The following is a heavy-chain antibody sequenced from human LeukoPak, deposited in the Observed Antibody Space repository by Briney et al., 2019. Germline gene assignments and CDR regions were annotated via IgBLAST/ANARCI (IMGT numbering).Heavy chain of an antibody. V-gene: IGHV3-21*01. CDR1: GFTFSSYS. CDR2: ISSSSSYI. Sequence: GGSLRLSCAASGFTFSSYSMNWVRQAPGKGLEWVSSISSSSSYIYYADSVKGRFTISRDNAKNSLYLQMNSLRAEDTVVYYCARDRVGYENGMDVWGQGTTVTVSS. J-gene: IGHJ6*02. D-gene: IGHD6-13*01. CDR3: ARDRVGYENGMDV.